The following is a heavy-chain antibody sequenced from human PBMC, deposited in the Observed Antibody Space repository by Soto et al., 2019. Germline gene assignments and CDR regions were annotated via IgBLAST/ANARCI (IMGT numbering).Heavy chain of an antibody. V-gene: IGHV3-23*01. CDR2: ISGSGGST. CDR1: GLTFSSYP. J-gene: IGHJ6*02. D-gene: IGHD4-4*01. CDR3: AKDSPTAGYSNSHYYYYGMDV. Sequence: EVQLLESGGGLVQPGGSLRLSCAASGLTFSSYPMSWVRQAPGKGLGWVSAISGSGGSTYYTDSVKGRFTISRDNSKNTLYLQMNSLRAEDTAVYYCAKDSPTAGYSNSHYYYYGMDVWGQGTTVTVSS.